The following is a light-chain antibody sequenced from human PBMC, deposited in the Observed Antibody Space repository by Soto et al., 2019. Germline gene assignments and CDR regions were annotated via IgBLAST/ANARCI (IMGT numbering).Light chain of an antibody. CDR1: QGLSGW. CDR3: QQYNSYPWT. Sequence: DIQMTQSPATLSASVGDRVTITCRASQGLSGWLAWYQQKPGKAPKLLIYDASSLESGVPSRFSGSGSGTEFALTISSLQPDDFATYYCQQYNSYPWTFGQGTKVDIK. J-gene: IGKJ1*01. V-gene: IGKV1-5*01. CDR2: DAS.